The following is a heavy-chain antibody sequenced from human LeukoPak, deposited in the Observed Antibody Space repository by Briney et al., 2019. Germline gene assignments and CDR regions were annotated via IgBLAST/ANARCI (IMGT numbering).Heavy chain of an antibody. CDR1: GFSLSTYW. Sequence: GGSLRLSCAASGFSLSTYWVTWVRQAPGTGLEWVDNISPSGTETYYVEPVKGRFTISRDNAKNLVYLQMNSLRAEDSAVYHCGRFGYVAGVDLWGQGTLVTVSS. CDR2: ISPSGTET. D-gene: IGHD6-19*01. J-gene: IGHJ4*02. CDR3: GRFGYVAGVDL. V-gene: IGHV3-7*01.